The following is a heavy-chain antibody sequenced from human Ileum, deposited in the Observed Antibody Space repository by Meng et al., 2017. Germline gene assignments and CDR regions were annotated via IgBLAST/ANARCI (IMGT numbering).Heavy chain of an antibody. V-gene: IGHV4-39*01. CDR3: ARRAHYGDPPR. Sequence: QLRLQEPGSGLVKPSETPSLTCCVSSGSFTNNNYYWVWIRRPPGKGLEWIGSIYYGGSTYYNPSLKSRVTISVDTSTNQFSLKLISVTAADTAVYYCARRAHYGDPPRWGQGTLVTVSS. J-gene: IGHJ4*02. D-gene: IGHD4-17*01. CDR2: IYYGGST. CDR1: SGSFTNNNYY.